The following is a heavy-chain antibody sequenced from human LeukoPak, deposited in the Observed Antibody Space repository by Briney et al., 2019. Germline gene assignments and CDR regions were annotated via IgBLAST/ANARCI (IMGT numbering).Heavy chain of an antibody. CDR3: ARDLGVYDSSGYYTFSPSFDY. CDR2: IKQDGSEK. J-gene: IGHJ4*02. D-gene: IGHD3-22*01. CDR1: GFTFSSYW. V-gene: IGHV3-7*01. Sequence: GGSLRLSCAASGFTFSSYWMSWVRQAPGKGLEWVANIKQDGSEKFYVDSVKGRFTISRDNAKNSLYLQMNSLRAEDTAVYYCARDLGVYDSSGYYTFSPSFDYWGQGTLVTVSS.